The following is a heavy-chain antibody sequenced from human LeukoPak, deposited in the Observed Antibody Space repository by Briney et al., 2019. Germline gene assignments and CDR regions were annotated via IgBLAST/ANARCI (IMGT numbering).Heavy chain of an antibody. CDR3: ARGPDRLLSSDGMDV. CDR2: ISGSGGST. D-gene: IGHD6-6*01. CDR1: GFTFSSYA. V-gene: IGHV3-23*01. Sequence: GGSLRLSCAASGFTFSSYAMSWVRQAPGKGLEWVSAISGSGGSTYYADSVKGRFTISRDNSKNTLYLQMNSLRAEDTADYYCARGPDRLLSSDGMDVWGQGTTVTVSS. J-gene: IGHJ6*02.